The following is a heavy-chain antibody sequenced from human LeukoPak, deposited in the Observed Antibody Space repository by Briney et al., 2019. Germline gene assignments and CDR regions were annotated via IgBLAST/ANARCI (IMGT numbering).Heavy chain of an antibody. CDR1: GGSFSGYY. CDR3: ARRPLAYSSSWCLFDY. J-gene: IGHJ4*02. D-gene: IGHD6-13*01. CDR2: INHSGST. Sequence: SETLSLTCAVYGGSFSGYYWSWIRQPPGKGLEWIGEINHSGSTNYNASLKSRVTISVDTSKNQFSLKLSSVTAADTAVYYCARRPLAYSSSWCLFDYWGQGTLVTVSS. V-gene: IGHV4-34*01.